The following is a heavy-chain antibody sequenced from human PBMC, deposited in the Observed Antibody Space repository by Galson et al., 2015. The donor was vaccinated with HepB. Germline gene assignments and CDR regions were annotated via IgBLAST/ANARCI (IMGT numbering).Heavy chain of an antibody. CDR3: ASLYIVATIKFRGQDAFDI. D-gene: IGHD5-12*01. J-gene: IGHJ3*02. Sequence: SLRLSCAASGFTFSSYSMNWVRQAPGKGLEWVSSISSSSSYIYYADSVKGRFTISRDNAKNSLYLQMNSLRAEDTAVYYCASLYIVATIKFRGQDAFDIWGQGTMVTVSS. V-gene: IGHV3-21*01. CDR2: ISSSSSYI. CDR1: GFTFSSYS.